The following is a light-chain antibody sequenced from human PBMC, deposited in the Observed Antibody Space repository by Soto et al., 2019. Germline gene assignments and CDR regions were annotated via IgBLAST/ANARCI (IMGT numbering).Light chain of an antibody. CDR3: GAWESSLNPYV. CDR2: DNN. CDR1: SFNIGNNY. V-gene: IGLV1-51*01. J-gene: IGLJ1*01. Sequence: QSVLAQPPSVSAAPGQKVIISCSGSSFNIGNNYVSWYQQLPGTAPKLLIYDNNKRPSGTPDRFSGSKSGTSATLAITGLQTADEADYYCGAWESSLNPYVFGTGTKVTVL.